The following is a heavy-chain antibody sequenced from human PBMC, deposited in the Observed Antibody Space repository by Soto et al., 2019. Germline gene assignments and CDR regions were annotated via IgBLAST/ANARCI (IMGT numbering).Heavy chain of an antibody. CDR1: GGSITMYY. V-gene: IGHV4-59*08. CDR3: ARRYGYSFDY. CDR2: IYYSGST. Sequence: SETLSLTCTISGGSITMYYWTWIRQPPGKGLEWIGYIYYSGSTTYNPSLKSRVTMSVDTSKNQFSLKLSSVTAADTAVYYCARRYGYSFDYWGQGTLVTVSS. J-gene: IGHJ4*02. D-gene: IGHD1-1*01.